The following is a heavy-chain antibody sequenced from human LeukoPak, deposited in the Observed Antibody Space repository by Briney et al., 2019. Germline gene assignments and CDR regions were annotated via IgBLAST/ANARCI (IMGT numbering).Heavy chain of an antibody. V-gene: IGHV3-30*03. J-gene: IGHJ4*02. CDR1: GFTFSSYG. Sequence: GGSLRLSCAASGFTFSSYGMHWVRQAPGKGLEWVAVISYDGSNKYYADFVKGRFTISRDNSKNTLYLQMNSLRAEDTAVYYCAVVWIQLWSAFDYWGQGTLVTVSS. CDR2: ISYDGSNK. CDR3: AVVWIQLWSAFDY. D-gene: IGHD5-18*01.